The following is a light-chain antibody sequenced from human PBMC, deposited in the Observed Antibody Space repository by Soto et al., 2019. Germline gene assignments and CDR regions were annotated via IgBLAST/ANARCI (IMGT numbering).Light chain of an antibody. Sequence: EIEMTQSPATLSLAPGERVTLSCRSSESVSTNLAWYQQKAGQAPRLLIYGASTRATGIPARFSGSGSGTDFTLTISSLQPEDFATYYCQQSYSTPPITLGQGTRLEIK. CDR1: ESVSTN. CDR2: GAS. J-gene: IGKJ5*01. V-gene: IGKV3-15*01. CDR3: QQSYSTPPIT.